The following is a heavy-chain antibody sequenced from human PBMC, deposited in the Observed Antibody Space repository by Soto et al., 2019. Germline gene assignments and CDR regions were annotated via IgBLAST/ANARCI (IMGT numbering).Heavy chain of an antibody. D-gene: IGHD3-22*01. J-gene: IGHJ3*02. CDR1: GGSISSGDYY. CDR2: IYYSGST. CDR3: ARVGYYDSTDAFDI. Sequence: SETLSLTCTVSGGSISSGDYYWSWIRQPPGKGLEWIGYIYYSGSTYYNPSLKSRVTISVDTSKNQFSLKLSSVTAADTAVYYCARVGYYDSTDAFDIWGQGTMVTVSS. V-gene: IGHV4-30-4*01.